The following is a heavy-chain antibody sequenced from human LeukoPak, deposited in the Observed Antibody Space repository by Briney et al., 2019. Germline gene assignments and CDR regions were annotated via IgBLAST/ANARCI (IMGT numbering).Heavy chain of an antibody. J-gene: IGHJ4*02. CDR1: GYSISSAYY. V-gene: IGHV4-38-2*02. D-gene: IGHD7-27*01. CDR3: ARGFRGDNFDY. CDR2: MYHSGST. Sequence: SETLSLTCSVSGYSISSAYYWGWIRQPPGKGLEWIGTMYHSGSTNYNPSLKSRVTISVDTSKNQFSLKLSSVTAAGTAVYFCARGFRGDNFDYWGQGTLVTVSS.